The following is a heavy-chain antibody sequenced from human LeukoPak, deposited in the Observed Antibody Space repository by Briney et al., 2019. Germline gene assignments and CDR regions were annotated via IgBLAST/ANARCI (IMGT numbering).Heavy chain of an antibody. CDR3: AKVSSHYDALDM. D-gene: IGHD5/OR15-5a*01. CDR2: IYYSGST. Sequence: PSETLSLTCTVSGGSISSYYWSWIRQPPGKGLEWIGYIYYSGSTNYNPSLKSRVTLSVDTSKNQFSLKLSSVTAADMAVYYCAKVSSHYDALDMWGQGTKVTVSS. J-gene: IGHJ3*02. V-gene: IGHV4-59*12. CDR1: GGSISSYY.